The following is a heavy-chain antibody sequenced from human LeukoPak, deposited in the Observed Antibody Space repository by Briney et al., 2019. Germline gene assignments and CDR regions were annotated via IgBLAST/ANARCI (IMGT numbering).Heavy chain of an antibody. CDR1: GGSISSCY. CDR3: ARATRAAANAFDI. Sequence: PSETLSLTCTVSGGSISSCYWSWIRQPPGKGLEWIGYIYYSGSTNYNPSLKSRVTISVDTSKNQFSLKLSSVTAADTAVYYCARATRAAANAFDIWGQGTMVTVSS. CDR2: IYYSGST. V-gene: IGHV4-59*01. J-gene: IGHJ3*02. D-gene: IGHD6-13*01.